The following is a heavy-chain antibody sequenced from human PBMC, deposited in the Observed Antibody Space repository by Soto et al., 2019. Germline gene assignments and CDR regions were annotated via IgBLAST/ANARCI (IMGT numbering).Heavy chain of an antibody. V-gene: IGHV3-72*01. CDR3: TRGYSGIDIYAFDI. Sequence: GGSLRLSCAASGSTLSDHYVDWVRQAPGKGLEWVGRSGNKANSDTTEYGSSVKGRFTISRDDSKNSMYLQMNSLKTEDTAVYYCTRGYSGIDIYAFDIWGQGTLVSVSS. CDR2: SGNKANSDTT. J-gene: IGHJ3*02. D-gene: IGHD1-26*01. CDR1: GSTLSDHY.